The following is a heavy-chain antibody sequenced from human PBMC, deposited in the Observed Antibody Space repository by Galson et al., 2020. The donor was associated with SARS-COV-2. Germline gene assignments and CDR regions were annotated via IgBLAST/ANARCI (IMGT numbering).Heavy chain of an antibody. Sequence: SENLSLTCTVSGGSVSSGSYYWSWIRQPPGKGLEWIAYIYYSGSTSYNPSLKSRVTISVDTSKNQFSLKLSSVTAADTAVYYCARSLPGSHDAFDIWGQGTMVTVSS. CDR3: ARSLPGSHDAFDI. CDR2: IYYSGST. J-gene: IGHJ3*02. CDR1: GGSVSSGSYY. V-gene: IGHV4-61*01.